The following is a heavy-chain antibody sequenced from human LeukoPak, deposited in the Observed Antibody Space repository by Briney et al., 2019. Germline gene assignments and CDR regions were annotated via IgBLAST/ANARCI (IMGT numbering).Heavy chain of an antibody. CDR3: ARVRHPHFWYDWFDP. J-gene: IGHJ5*02. Sequence: PGGSLRLSCAASGFTFSTYWMSWVRQAPGKGLEWVANIKQDGSEKYYVDSVKGRFTISRDNAKNARYLQMKSLRDEDTAVYYCARVRHPHFWYDWFDPWGQGTLVTVSS. V-gene: IGHV3-7*04. D-gene: IGHD6-13*01. CDR2: IKQDGSEK. CDR1: GFTFSTYW.